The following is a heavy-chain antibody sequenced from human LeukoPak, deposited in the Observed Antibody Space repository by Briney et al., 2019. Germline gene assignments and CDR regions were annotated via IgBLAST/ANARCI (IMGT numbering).Heavy chain of an antibody. CDR1: GFTLSSYW. V-gene: IGHV3-74*01. D-gene: IGHD5-24*01. CDR2: INSDGSST. J-gene: IGHJ4*02. CDR3: ARSFLISRRVATINFDY. Sequence: PGGSLRLSCAASGFTLSSYWMHWVRQAPGKGLVWVSRINSDGSSTSYADSVKGRFTISRDNAKNSLYLQMNSLRAEDTAVYYCARSFLISRRVATINFDYWGQGTLVTVSS.